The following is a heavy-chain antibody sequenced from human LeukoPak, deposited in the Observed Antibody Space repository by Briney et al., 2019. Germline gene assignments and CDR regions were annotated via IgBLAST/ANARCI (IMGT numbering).Heavy chain of an antibody. CDR3: ASSDLLAYYFDY. J-gene: IGHJ4*02. Sequence: SVKVSCKAFGGTFSSYAISWVRQAPGQGLEWMGGIIPIFGTPNYAQKFQGRVTITADDPTSTAYMELSSLRSEDTAVYYCASSDLLAYYFDYWGQGTLVTVSS. V-gene: IGHV1-69*13. CDR2: IIPIFGTP. CDR1: GGTFSSYA. D-gene: IGHD1-26*01.